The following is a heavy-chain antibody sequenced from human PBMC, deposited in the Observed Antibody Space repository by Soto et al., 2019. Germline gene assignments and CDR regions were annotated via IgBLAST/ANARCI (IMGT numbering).Heavy chain of an antibody. V-gene: IGHV3-21*06. CDR3: ARESEDLTSNFDY. CDR2: ISSTTNYI. J-gene: IGHJ4*02. CDR1: GFTFTRFS. Sequence: EVQLVESGGGLVKPGGSLRLSCAASGFTFTRFSMNWVRQAPGKGLEWVSSISSTTNYIYYGDSMKGRFIISRDNAKNSLYLEMNSLRAEDTAVHYCARESEDLTSNFDYWGQGTLVTVSS.